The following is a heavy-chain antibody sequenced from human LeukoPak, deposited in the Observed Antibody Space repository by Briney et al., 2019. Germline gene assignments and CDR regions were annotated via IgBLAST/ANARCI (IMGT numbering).Heavy chain of an antibody. V-gene: IGHV3-23*01. D-gene: IGHD2-2*01. Sequence: GGSLRLSCAASGFTFSSYAMSWVRQAPGKGLEWVSAISGSGGSTYYADFVKGRFTISRDNSKNTLYLQMNSLRAEDTAVYYCAKVRSVVPAATYYFDYWGQGTLVTVSS. J-gene: IGHJ4*02. CDR2: ISGSGGST. CDR3: AKVRSVVPAATYYFDY. CDR1: GFTFSSYA.